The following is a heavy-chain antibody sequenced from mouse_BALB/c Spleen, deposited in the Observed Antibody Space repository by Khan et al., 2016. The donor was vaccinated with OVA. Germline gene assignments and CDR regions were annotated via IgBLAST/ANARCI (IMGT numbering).Heavy chain of an antibody. CDR1: GFSFSSYS. CDR3: ASHLTGSFAY. CDR2: ISSGGDYT. V-gene: IGHV5-6*01. J-gene: IGHJ3*01. Sequence: EVELVESGGDLVKPGGSLKLSCAASGFSFSSYSMSWVRQTPDKRLEWVATISSGGDYTYYPDIVKGRFTISRDNVKNNLYLQMSSLKSEDTAMYYCASHLTGSFAYWGQGTLVTVSA. D-gene: IGHD4-1*01.